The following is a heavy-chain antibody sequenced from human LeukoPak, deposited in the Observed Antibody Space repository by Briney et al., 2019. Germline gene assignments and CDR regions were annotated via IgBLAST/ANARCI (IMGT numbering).Heavy chain of an antibody. Sequence: GALRLSCAASGFTFSSYGIHWVRQAPGKGLEGVAFIRYDGSNKYYADSVKGRYTISRDNSKNTLYLQMNSLRAEDTAVYYCAKDRTYYDILTGYYDYWGQGTLVTVSS. V-gene: IGHV3-30*02. CDR1: GFTFSSYG. J-gene: IGHJ4*02. CDR3: AKDRTYYDILTGYYDY. CDR2: IRYDGSNK. D-gene: IGHD3-9*01.